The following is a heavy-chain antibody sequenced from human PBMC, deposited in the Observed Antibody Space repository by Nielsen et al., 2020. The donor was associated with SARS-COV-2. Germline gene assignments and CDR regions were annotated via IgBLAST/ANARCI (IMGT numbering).Heavy chain of an antibody. CDR1: GYTFTSYD. CDR3: ARDQLGYCSSTSCYEDAFDI. V-gene: IGHV1-8*01. J-gene: IGHJ3*02. D-gene: IGHD2-2*03. CDR2: MNPNSGNT. Sequence: ASVKVSCKASGYTFTSYDINWVRQATGQGLEWMGWMNPNSGNTGYAQKFQGRVTMTRNTSISTAYMELSSLRSGDTAVYYCARDQLGYCSSTSCYEDAFDIWGQGTMVTVSS.